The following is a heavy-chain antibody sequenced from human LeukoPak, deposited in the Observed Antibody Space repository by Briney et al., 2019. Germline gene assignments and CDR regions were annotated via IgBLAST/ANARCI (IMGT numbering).Heavy chain of an antibody. V-gene: IGHV1-2*02. CDR3: ARESQQRWYRGRGSYYFDY. CDR1: GYTFTGYY. J-gene: IGHJ4*02. D-gene: IGHD6-13*01. Sequence: ASVKVSCKASGYTFTGYYMHWVRQAPGQGLEWMGWINPNSGGTNYAQKFQGRVTMTRDTSISTAYMELSRLRSDDTAAYYCARESQQRWYRGRGSYYFDYWGQGTLVTVSS. CDR2: INPNSGGT.